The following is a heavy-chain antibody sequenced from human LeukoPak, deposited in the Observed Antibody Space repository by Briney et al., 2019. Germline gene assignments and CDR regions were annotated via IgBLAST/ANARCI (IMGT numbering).Heavy chain of an antibody. CDR2: INTNTGNP. CDR3: AIKTYYYDSSGYSIDY. Sequence: ASVKVSCKASGYTFTSYAMNWVRQAPGQGLEWMGWINTNTGNPTYAQGFTGRFVFSLDTSVSTAYLQISSLKAEDTAVYYCAIKTYYYDSSGYSIDYWGQGTLVTVSS. V-gene: IGHV7-4-1*02. J-gene: IGHJ4*02. CDR1: GYTFTSYA. D-gene: IGHD3-22*01.